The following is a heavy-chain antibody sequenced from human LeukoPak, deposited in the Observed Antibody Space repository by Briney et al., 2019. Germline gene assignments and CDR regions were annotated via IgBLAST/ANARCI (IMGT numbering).Heavy chain of an antibody. CDR2: ISWDGGST. CDR1: GFTFDDYT. V-gene: IGHV3-43*01. D-gene: IGHD5-18*01. CDR3: AKVPHSIQLWSPYFDY. Sequence: GGSLRLSCAASGFTFDDYTMHWVRHAPGKGLERVSLISWDGGSTYYADSVKGRFTISRDNSKNSLYLQMNSLRTEDTALYYCAKVPHSIQLWSPYFDYWGQGTLVTVSS. J-gene: IGHJ4*02.